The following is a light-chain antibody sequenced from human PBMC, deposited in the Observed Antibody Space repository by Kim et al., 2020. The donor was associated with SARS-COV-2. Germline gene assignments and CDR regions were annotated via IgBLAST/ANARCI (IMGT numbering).Light chain of an antibody. CDR2: EDN. CDR3: QSYDSSNTWV. Sequence: ETIPVNPSRGSFAINIMNGNQQRPGSAPPTVFSEDNQNPAGVPVRFAGSIDSSTNSASLAISGLKTEDEADYYCQSYDSSNTWVFGGGTKLTVL. J-gene: IGLJ3*02. CDR1: RGSFAINI. V-gene: IGLV6-57*03.